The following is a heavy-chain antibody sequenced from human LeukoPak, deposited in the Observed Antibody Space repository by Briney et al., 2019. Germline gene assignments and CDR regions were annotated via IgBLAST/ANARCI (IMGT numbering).Heavy chain of an antibody. D-gene: IGHD2-2*01. CDR2: ISYDGSNK. V-gene: IGHV3-30-3*01. CDR3: ARDSLVVPAATFDY. J-gene: IGHJ4*02. CDR1: GFTFSSYA. Sequence: QPGRSLRLSCAASGFTFSSYAMHWVRQAPGKGLERVAVISYDGSNKYYADSVKGRFTISRDNSKNTLYLQMNSLRAEDTAVYYCARDSLVVPAATFDYWGQGTLVTVSS.